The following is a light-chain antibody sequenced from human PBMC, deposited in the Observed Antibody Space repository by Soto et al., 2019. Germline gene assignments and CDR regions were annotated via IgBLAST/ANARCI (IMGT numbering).Light chain of an antibody. V-gene: IGKV3-20*01. Sequence: EIVLTQSPVTLSLSPGERATLSCRASQSVSGYLAWYQQKPGQPPRLLIYGASTRAAGIPDRFSGSGSGTDFTLTISRLEPEDFAVYYCQQYGGSPRTFGQGTKVDIK. CDR1: QSVSGY. CDR2: GAS. J-gene: IGKJ1*01. CDR3: QQYGGSPRT.